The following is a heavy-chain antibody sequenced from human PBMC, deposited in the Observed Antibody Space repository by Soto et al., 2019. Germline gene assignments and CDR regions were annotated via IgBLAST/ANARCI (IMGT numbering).Heavy chain of an antibody. V-gene: IGHV4-59*01. Sequence: SETLSLTCDVSGASITTYYWSWIRQAPGKGLEWIGNVYHTGTTDYNSSLKSRVTISVDTSKDQFSLNMNSLSAEDTAVYHCARDQVKGTMTILWGQGTLVTVSS. CDR3: ARDQVKGTMTIL. CDR2: VYHTGTT. D-gene: IGHD4-17*01. J-gene: IGHJ4*02. CDR1: GASITTYY.